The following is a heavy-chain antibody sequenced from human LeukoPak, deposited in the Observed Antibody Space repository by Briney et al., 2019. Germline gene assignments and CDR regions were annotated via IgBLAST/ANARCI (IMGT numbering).Heavy chain of an antibody. CDR3: ARAQRDGSGSYYYYYMDV. D-gene: IGHD1-26*01. J-gene: IGHJ6*03. Sequence: PGGSLRLSCAASGFTFSSYSMNWVRQAPGKGLEWVSSISSSSSYIYYADSVKGRFTISRDNAKNSLYLQMNSLRAEDTAVYYCARAQRDGSGSYYYYYMDVWGKGTTVTVSS. CDR2: ISSSSSYI. CDR1: GFTFSSYS. V-gene: IGHV3-21*01.